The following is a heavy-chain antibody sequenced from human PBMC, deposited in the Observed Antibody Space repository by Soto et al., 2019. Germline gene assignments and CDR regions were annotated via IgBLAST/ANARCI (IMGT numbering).Heavy chain of an antibody. CDR3: ARIGGGVAS. CDR1: GFTVSTNY. CDR2: IYNDGRT. D-gene: IGHD3-3*01. V-gene: IGHV3-66*01. Sequence: EVQLVKSGGGLIQPGGSLRLSCAASGFTVSTNYMNWVRQAPGEGLEWVSIIYNDGRTDYADSVKGRFSISRDNSNNMLYLQMDNLRAEDTAVYYCARIGGGVASWGQGTMVTVSS. J-gene: IGHJ3*01.